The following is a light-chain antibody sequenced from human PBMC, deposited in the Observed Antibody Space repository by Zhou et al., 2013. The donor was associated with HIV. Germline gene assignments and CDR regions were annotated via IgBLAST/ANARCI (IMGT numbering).Light chain of an antibody. V-gene: IGKV3-20*01. CDR3: QQYGSSQIT. J-gene: IGKJ5*01. CDR1: QSVSSSY. CDR2: DTT. Sequence: EIVLTQSPGTLSFSPGERATLSCRASQSVSSSYFAWYQQKPGQAPRLLIYDTTNRATGIPARFSGSGSGTDFTLTISRLEPEDFAVYYCQQYGSSQITFGQGTRLEIK.